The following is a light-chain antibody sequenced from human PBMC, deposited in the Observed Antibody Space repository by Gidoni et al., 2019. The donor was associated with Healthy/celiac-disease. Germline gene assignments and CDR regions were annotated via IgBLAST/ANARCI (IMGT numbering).Light chain of an antibody. V-gene: IGLV1-47*01. CDR3: AAWDDSLSGRV. CDR2: RNN. CDR1: SSNIGSNY. J-gene: IGLJ3*02. Sequence: GQRVTIFCSGSSSNIGSNYVYWYQQLPGTATKLLIYRNNQRPSGVPDRFSGSKSGTSASLAISGLRSEDEADYYCAAWDDSLSGRVFGGGTKLTVL.